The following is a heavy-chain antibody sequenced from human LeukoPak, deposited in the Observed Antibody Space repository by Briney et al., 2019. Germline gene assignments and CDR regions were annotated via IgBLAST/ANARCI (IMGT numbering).Heavy chain of an antibody. D-gene: IGHD6-19*01. V-gene: IGHV1-8*01. CDR3: ASSIAVAGTGFQH. J-gene: IGHJ1*01. CDR2: MNPNSGNT. Sequence: ASVKVSCKASGHTFTSYDINWVRQATAQGLEWMGWMNPNSGNTGYAQKFQGTVTLTRNNAISTAYMELSSLRSDDTAVYYCASSIAVAGTGFQHWGQGTLVTVSS. CDR1: GHTFTSYD.